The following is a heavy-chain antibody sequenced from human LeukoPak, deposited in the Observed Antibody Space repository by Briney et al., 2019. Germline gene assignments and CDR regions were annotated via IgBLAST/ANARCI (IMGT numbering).Heavy chain of an antibody. J-gene: IGHJ4*02. Sequence: GGSLRLSCVASGFTFSSYWMTWVRQAPGKGLEWLSNIKEDGSIQYYLDSVRGRFTISRDNAKTSVYLQLNSLRADDTAVYYCARDVWTGVAVSDYWGQGTLVTVSS. CDR1: GFTFSSYW. CDR3: ARDVWTGVAVSDY. D-gene: IGHD6-19*01. V-gene: IGHV3-7*01. CDR2: IKEDGSIQ.